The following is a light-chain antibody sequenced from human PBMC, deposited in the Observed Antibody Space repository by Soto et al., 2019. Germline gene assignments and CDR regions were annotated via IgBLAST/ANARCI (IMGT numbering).Light chain of an antibody. Sequence: DIQMTKSPSTLSASVGDRVTITCRASQSISSWLAGYQQKPGKAPKLLIYDASSLESGVTSRFSGSGSGTECALAVSSLQPDDFATYYCHQYNSDSLYAFGQGTKLEIK. CDR1: QSISSW. CDR2: DAS. CDR3: HQYNSDSLYA. J-gene: IGKJ2*01. V-gene: IGKV1-5*01.